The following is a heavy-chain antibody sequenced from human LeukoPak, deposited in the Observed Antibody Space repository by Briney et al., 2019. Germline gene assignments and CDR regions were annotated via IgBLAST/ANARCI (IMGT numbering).Heavy chain of an antibody. V-gene: IGHV3-48*04. CDR2: INYGSSTM. Sequence: GSLRLSCAASGVTFSSYSRNWVRQAPGKGLEWVSYINYGSSTMYYADSVKGRFTISRDNAKNSLYLQMNSLRAEDTAVYYCARDSMVRGVLSSIYWGQGTLVTVSS. CDR3: ARDSMVRGVLSSIY. D-gene: IGHD3-10*01. J-gene: IGHJ4*02. CDR1: GVTFSSYS.